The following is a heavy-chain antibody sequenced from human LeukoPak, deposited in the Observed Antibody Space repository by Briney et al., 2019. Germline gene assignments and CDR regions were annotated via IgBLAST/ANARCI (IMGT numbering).Heavy chain of an antibody. V-gene: IGHV3-48*03. J-gene: IGHJ6*02. CDR1: GFTFSSYE. D-gene: IGHD4-17*01. Sequence: GGSLRLSCAASGFTFSSYEMNWVRQAPGKGLEWVSYISSSGSTIYYADSVKGRFTISRDNAKNSLYLQMNSLRAEDTAVYYCARGGTTVTNGDLDYYYGMDVWGQGTTVTVSS. CDR3: ARGGTTVTNGDLDYYYGMDV. CDR2: ISSSGSTI.